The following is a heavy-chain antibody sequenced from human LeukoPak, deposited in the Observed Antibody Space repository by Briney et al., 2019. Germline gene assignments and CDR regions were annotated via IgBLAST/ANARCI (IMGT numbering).Heavy chain of an antibody. D-gene: IGHD5-18*01. CDR1: GFTFXXXX. J-gene: IGHJ6*02. V-gene: IGHV3-48*03. CDR2: XNPNGNTI. CDR3: ARDPRGYRNGYYGMDV. Sequence: GGSLRLSXAASGFTFXXXXXXXVRQAPGKXLXXXXXXNPNGNTIYYADSVKGXFTISRDNAKNSLYLQMNSLRAEDTAVYYCARDPRGYRNGYYGMDVWGQGTTVTVSS.